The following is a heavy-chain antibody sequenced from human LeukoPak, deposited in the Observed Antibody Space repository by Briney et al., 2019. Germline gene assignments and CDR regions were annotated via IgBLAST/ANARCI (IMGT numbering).Heavy chain of an antibody. CDR2: IWYDGSNK. J-gene: IGHJ4*02. Sequence: GGALTLSCSASGFTFSSNGLHWVRQAQGKGLEWVAVIWYDGSNKYYADSVKGRFTISRDNSKNTLYLQMNSLRAEDTAVYYCARGSGDYVPDYFDYWGQGTLVTVSS. CDR1: GFTFSSNG. CDR3: ARGSGDYVPDYFDY. V-gene: IGHV3-33*01. D-gene: IGHD4-17*01.